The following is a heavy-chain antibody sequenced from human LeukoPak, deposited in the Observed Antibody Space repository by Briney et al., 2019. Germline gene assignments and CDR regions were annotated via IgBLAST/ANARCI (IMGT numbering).Heavy chain of an antibody. J-gene: IGHJ5*02. CDR1: GGSFSGYY. V-gene: IGHV4-34*01. CDR3: ARGERDVVVPAAGGGFDP. Sequence: SETLSLTCAVSGGSFSGYYWSWIRQPPGKGLEWIGEINHSGSTNYNPSPKSRVTISVDTSKNQFYLKLSSVTAADTAVYYCARGERDVVVPAAGGGFDPWGQGTLVTVSS. D-gene: IGHD2-2*01. CDR2: INHSGST.